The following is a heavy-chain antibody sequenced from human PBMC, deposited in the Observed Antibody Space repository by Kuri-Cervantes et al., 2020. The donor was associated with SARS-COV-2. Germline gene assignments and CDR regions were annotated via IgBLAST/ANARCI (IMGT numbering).Heavy chain of an antibody. CDR3: ARQVVVPAYGMDV. CDR2: INPNSGGT. CDR1: GYTFTGYY. V-gene: IGHV1-2*02. D-gene: IGHD2-2*01. J-gene: IGHJ6*02. Sequence: ASVKVSCKASGYTFTGYYMHWVRQAPGQGLEWMGWINPNSGGTNYAQKFQGRVTMTRDTSISTAYMELSRLRSDDTAVYYRARQVVVPAYGMDVWGQGTTVTVSS.